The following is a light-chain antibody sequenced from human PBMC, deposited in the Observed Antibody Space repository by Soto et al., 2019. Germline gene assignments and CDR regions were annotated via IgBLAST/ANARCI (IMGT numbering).Light chain of an antibody. CDR1: SRDAGGYTY. CDR3: CAFTSSNTYV. J-gene: IGLJ1*01. CDR2: AVH. Sequence: SVLTQPASVSGSPGQMTTTSCTGTSRDAGGYTYVSCYQQHPGKAPTLMIYAVHYRPSEVSNRFSGDKSGNAPSLTVSGLQAEVEADDYCCAFTSSNTYVCRTGTMLT. V-gene: IGLV2-14*01.